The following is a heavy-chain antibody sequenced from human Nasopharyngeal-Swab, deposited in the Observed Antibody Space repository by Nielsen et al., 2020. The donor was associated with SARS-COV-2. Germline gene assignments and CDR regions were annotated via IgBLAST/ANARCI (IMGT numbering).Heavy chain of an antibody. V-gene: IGHV3-23*01. D-gene: IGHD2-8*01. CDR1: GFTFSNFA. J-gene: IGHJ4*02. CDR2: ITGSGGYT. CDR3: ARNCSNGVCWNY. Sequence: GGSLRLSCAGSGFTFSNFAMSWIRQAPGKGLEWVSGITGSGGYTYYAGSVKGRFPISRDNSKNTLSLQMHSLTADDTAVYYCARNCSNGVCWNYWGQGTLVTVSS.